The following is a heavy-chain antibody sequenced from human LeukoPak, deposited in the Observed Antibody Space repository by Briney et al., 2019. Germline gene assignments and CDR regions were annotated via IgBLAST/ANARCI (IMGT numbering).Heavy chain of an antibody. CDR3: ARQGWLQLNFLDY. CDR2: IKPDGSQK. Sequence: PGGSLRLSCATSGFSFSGTWMTWVRQAPGKGLECVANIKPDGSQKYYIDSVKGRFTVSRDNAKNSLYLQMNSLRAEDTAVYYCARQGWLQLNFLDYWGQGALVTVSS. V-gene: IGHV3-7*01. D-gene: IGHD5-24*01. CDR1: GFSFSGTW. J-gene: IGHJ4*02.